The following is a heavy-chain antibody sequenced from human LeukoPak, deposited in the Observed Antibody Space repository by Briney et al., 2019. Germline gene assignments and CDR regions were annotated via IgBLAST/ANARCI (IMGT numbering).Heavy chain of an antibody. CDR2: IWYDGSNK. D-gene: IGHD4-17*01. CDR1: GFTFSSYG. CDR3: ARAADYGDYNWFDP. Sequence: GGSLRLSCAASGFTFSSYGMHWVRQAPGKGLEWVAVIWYDGSNKYYADSVKGRFTISRDNSKNTLYLQMNSLRAEDTAVYYCARAADYGDYNWFDPWGQGTLVTVSS. J-gene: IGHJ5*02. V-gene: IGHV3-33*01.